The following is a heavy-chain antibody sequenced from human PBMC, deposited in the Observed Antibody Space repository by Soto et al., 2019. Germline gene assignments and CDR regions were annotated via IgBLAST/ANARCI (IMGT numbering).Heavy chain of an antibody. Sequence: PGGSLRLSCAASGFTFSSYAMHWVRQAPGKGLEWVAVISYDGSNKYYADSVKGRFTISRDNSKNTLYVQMNSLRPEDTAVYYCARAPDIVLIRAYYYYGMDVWGQGTTVT. CDR2: ISYDGSNK. CDR1: GFTFSSYA. D-gene: IGHD2-8*01. V-gene: IGHV3-30-3*01. CDR3: ARAPDIVLIRAYYYYGMDV. J-gene: IGHJ6*02.